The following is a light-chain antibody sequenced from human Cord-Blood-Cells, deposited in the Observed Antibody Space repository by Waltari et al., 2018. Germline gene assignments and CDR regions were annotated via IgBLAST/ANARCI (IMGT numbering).Light chain of an antibody. Sequence: EIVMTQSPATLSVSQGERATLSCRASQSVSSNLAWYQQKPGQAPRRLIYGASTRATGIPARFSGSGSGTEFTLTISSLQSEDFAVYYCQQYNNWPQTFGQGTKVEIK. CDR1: QSVSSN. CDR3: QQYNNWPQT. V-gene: IGKV3-15*01. CDR2: GAS. J-gene: IGKJ1*01.